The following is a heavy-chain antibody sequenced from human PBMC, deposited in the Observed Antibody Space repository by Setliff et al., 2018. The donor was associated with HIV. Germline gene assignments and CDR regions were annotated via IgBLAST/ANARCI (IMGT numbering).Heavy chain of an antibody. CDR2: IIPIFATA. CDR3: ARGADGDYHYYMEV. D-gene: IGHD3-10*01. V-gene: IGHV1-69*13. CDR1: GGTFSSYP. J-gene: IGHJ6*03. Sequence: SVKVSCKASGGTFSSYPISWVRQAPGQGLEWMGGIIPIFATANYAQKVQGRVTITADASTRTSYLELSSLRSEDTAVYYCARGADGDYHYYMEVWGKGTTVTVSS.